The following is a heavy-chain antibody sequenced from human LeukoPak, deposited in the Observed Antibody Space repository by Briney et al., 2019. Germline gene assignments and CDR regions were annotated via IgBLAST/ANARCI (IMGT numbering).Heavy chain of an antibody. D-gene: IGHD2-21*02. CDR2: IKSKSDAEIT. V-gene: IGHV3-15*01. Sequence: GGSLRLSCAASGFTFSYAWMTWVRQAPGKGLEWVGRIKSKSDAEITDYAAPVKGRFTISRDESKNTLYLQMNSLKTEDTAVYYCATDPAYCGGDCPVYWGQGTLVTVSS. CDR1: GFTFSYAW. CDR3: ATDPAYCGGDCPVY. J-gene: IGHJ4*02.